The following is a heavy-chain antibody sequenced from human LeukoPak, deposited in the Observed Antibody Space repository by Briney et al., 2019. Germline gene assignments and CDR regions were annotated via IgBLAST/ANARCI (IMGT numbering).Heavy chain of an antibody. V-gene: IGHV4-59*01. CDR3: ARIFGVVIDY. Sequence: LETLSLTCTVSGGSISSNYWSWIRQPPGKGLEWNGYIHYSGSTYYNPSLKSRVTMSLDTSKNLFSLKLSSVTAADTAVYYCARIFGVVIDYWGPGTLVTVSS. D-gene: IGHD3-3*01. CDR1: GGSISSNY. J-gene: IGHJ4*02. CDR2: IHYSGST.